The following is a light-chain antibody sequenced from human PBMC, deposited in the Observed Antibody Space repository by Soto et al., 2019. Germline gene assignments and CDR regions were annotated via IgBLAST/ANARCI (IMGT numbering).Light chain of an antibody. J-gene: IGLJ2*01. CDR3: ASYTRSSTVV. Sequence: QSALTQPASVSGSPGQSITISCTGTSSDVGAYNFVSWYQQYPGKAPKNTIYDVTTRPSGVSNRFSGSKSGNTASLTISGLQAEDEADYYCASYTRSSTVVFGGGTQLTVL. CDR2: DVT. CDR1: SSDVGAYNF. V-gene: IGLV2-14*01.